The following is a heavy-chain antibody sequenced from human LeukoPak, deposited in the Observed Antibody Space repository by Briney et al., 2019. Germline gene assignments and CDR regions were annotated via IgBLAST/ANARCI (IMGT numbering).Heavy chain of an antibody. V-gene: IGHV3-30*02. CDR3: ARREVYFDY. Sequence: GSLRLSCAASGFTFSSYGMHWVRQAPGKGLEWVAFIPYDGSNKYYADSVKSRFTIARDNSKNTLYLQMNSLRAEDTAVYYCARREVYFDYWGQGTLVTVSS. CDR1: GFTFSSYG. J-gene: IGHJ4*02. CDR2: IPYDGSNK. D-gene: IGHD1-14*01.